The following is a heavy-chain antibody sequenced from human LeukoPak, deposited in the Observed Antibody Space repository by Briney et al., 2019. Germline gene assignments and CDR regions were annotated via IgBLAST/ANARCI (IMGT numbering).Heavy chain of an antibody. J-gene: IGHJ4*02. V-gene: IGHV3-53*01. Sequence: GGSLRLSCAASGFTVSSNYMSWVRQAPGKGLEWVSVIYSGGSTYYADSVKGRFTISRDNSKNTLYLQLNSLRAEDTAVYFCAKGLLDPNLVLDYWGQGTLVTVSS. CDR3: AKGLLDPNLVLDY. D-gene: IGHD2-8*02. CDR1: GFTVSSNY. CDR2: IYSGGST.